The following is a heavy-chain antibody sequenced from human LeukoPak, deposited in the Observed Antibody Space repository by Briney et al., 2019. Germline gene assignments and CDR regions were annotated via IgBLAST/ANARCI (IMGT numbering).Heavy chain of an antibody. V-gene: IGHV3-74*01. D-gene: IGHD6-13*01. CDR2: INSDGSST. CDR3: AKGWGIAAVYFDY. Sequence: GGSLRLSCAASGFTFSSYWMHWVRQAPGKGLVWVSRINSDGSSTSYADSVKGRFTISRDNSKNTLYLQMNSLRAEDTAVYYCAKGWGIAAVYFDYWGQGTLVTVSS. J-gene: IGHJ4*02. CDR1: GFTFSSYW.